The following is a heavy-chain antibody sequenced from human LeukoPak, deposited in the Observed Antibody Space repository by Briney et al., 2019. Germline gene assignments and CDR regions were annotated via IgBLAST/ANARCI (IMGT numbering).Heavy chain of an antibody. CDR2: INPNSGGT. V-gene: IGHV1-2*02. CDR3: ARGGDYDTNGPAY. CDR1: GYTFTGYY. J-gene: IGHJ4*02. D-gene: IGHD4/OR15-4a*01. Sequence: GASVKVSCKASGYTFTGYYMHWVRQAPGQGLEWMGWINPNSGGTIYPQKFQGRVTMTRDTSITTAYMELSRLRFDDTAVYYCARGGDYDTNGPAYWGQGTLVTVSS.